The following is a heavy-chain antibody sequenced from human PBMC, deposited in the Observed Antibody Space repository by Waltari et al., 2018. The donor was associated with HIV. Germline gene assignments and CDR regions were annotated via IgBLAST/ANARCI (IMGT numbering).Heavy chain of an antibody. D-gene: IGHD1-26*01. J-gene: IGHJ6*02. CDR3: AKDLVVGATTFYYGMDV. Sequence: GFTFSSYGMHWVRQAPGKGLEWVAFIRYDGSNKYYADSVKGRFAISRDNSKNTLYLQMNSLRAEDTAVYYCAKDLVVGATTFYYGMDVWGQGTTVTGS. V-gene: IGHV3-30*02. CDR2: IRYDGSNK. CDR1: GFTFSSYG.